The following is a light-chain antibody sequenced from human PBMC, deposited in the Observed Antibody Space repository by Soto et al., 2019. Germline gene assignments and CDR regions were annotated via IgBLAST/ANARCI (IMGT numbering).Light chain of an antibody. CDR1: QSISSW. CDR3: QQYNSYPLT. Sequence: DIQMTQSPSTLSASVGDRVTITCRASQSISSWLAWYQQKPGKAATLLIYKASSLESGVPSRFIGSVSGTEFTLNISSLQPDDFATYYCQQYNSYPLTFGGGTKVEIK. V-gene: IGKV1-5*03. J-gene: IGKJ4*01. CDR2: KAS.